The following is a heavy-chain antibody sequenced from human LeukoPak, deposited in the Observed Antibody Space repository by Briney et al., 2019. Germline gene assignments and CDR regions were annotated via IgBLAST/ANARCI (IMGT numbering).Heavy chain of an antibody. J-gene: IGHJ2*01. CDR1: GFTFSSYD. Sequence: GGSPRLSCAASGFTFSSYDIHWVRQAPGKGLEWVSGIGTAGEIYYPGSVKGRFTISRENAKNSLYLQMNSLRAGDTAVYYCARAAYSSTWYSRYFDLWGRGTLVTVSS. CDR2: IGTAGEI. V-gene: IGHV3-13*01. CDR3: ARAAYSSTWYSRYFDL. D-gene: IGHD6-13*01.